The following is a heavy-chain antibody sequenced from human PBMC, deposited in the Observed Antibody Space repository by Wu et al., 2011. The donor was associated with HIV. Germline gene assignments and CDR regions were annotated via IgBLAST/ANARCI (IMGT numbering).Heavy chain of an antibody. CDR1: GYTFSDYH. Sequence: VQLGSRSGAEMRKPGTTVKISCKVSGYTFSDYHIHWVQQAPGKGLEWMGLIDPEDHKTIYAEKFQGRVTMTADTSTDTTYMELRSLRSEDTATYYCTTLPVAGTLVLQSFDYWGQGTVVTVS. CDR2: IDPEDHKT. V-gene: IGHV1-69-2*01. J-gene: IGHJ4*02. CDR3: TTLPVAGTLVLQSFDY. D-gene: IGHD6-19*01.